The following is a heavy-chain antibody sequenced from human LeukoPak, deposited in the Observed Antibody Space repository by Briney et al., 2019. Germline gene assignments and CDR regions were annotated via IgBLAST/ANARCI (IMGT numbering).Heavy chain of an antibody. V-gene: IGHV4-39*02. Sequence: PSETLSLTCTVSGGSISSSSYYWGWIRQPPGKGLEWIGSIYYSGSTYYNPSLKSRVTISVDTSKNQFSLKPSSVTAADTAVYYCARDVGDWFDPWGQGTLVTVSS. CDR3: ARDVGDWFDP. J-gene: IGHJ5*02. CDR2: IYYSGST. CDR1: GGSISSSSYY. D-gene: IGHD2-15*01.